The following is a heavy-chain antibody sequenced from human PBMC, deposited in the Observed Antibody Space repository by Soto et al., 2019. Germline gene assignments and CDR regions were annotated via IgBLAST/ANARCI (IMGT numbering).Heavy chain of an antibody. CDR1: GGSFSGYY. Sequence: SETLSLTCAVYGGSFSGYYWSWIRQPPGKGLEWIGEINHSGSTNYNPSLKSRVTISVDTSKNQFSLKLSSVTAADTAVYYCASGESYSSSWYDSRDAFDIWGQGTMVTVSS. J-gene: IGHJ3*02. V-gene: IGHV4-34*01. CDR3: ASGESYSSSWYDSRDAFDI. CDR2: INHSGST. D-gene: IGHD6-13*01.